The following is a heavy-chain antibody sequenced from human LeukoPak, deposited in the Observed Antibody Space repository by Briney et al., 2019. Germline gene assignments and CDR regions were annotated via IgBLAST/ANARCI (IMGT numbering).Heavy chain of an antibody. Sequence: SETLSLTCTVSGYSISSGYYWGWIRQAPGKGLEWIGSFYHTENTYYYNPSLKSRVTLSVDTSRNQFSLKLSSVTAADTAVYYCARVTGLRYFDWLPTYDYWGQGTLVTVSS. CDR2: FYHTENTY. CDR1: GYSISSGYY. CDR3: ARVTGLRYFDWLPTYDY. V-gene: IGHV4-38-2*02. J-gene: IGHJ4*02. D-gene: IGHD3-9*01.